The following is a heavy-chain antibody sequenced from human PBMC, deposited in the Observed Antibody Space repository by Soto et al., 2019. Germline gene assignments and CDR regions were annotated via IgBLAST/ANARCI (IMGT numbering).Heavy chain of an antibody. CDR3: ARRKERSGPHYFEY. CDR1: GYTFTTYD. Sequence: ASVKVSCKASGYTFTTYDISWVRQATGQGLEWMGWMNPYSGNTGFAQKFQGRVTVTRNTSISTVYMELSGLRPDDTAVYYCARRKERSGPHYFEYWGQGSLVAVSS. CDR2: MNPYSGNT. V-gene: IGHV1-8*01. J-gene: IGHJ4*02. D-gene: IGHD6-25*01.